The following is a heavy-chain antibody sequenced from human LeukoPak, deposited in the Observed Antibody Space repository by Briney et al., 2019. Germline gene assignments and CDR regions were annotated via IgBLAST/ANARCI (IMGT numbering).Heavy chain of an antibody. CDR1: GGTFSSYA. D-gene: IGHD3-10*01. CDR2: IIPIFGTA. J-gene: IGHJ4*02. CDR3: ARYGSGSYQDY. Sequence: SVKVSCKASGGTFSSYAISWVRQAPGQRLEWLGGIIPIFGTAKNAQKFQGRVTITTDESTNTAYMELSSRRSENTAEYYCARYGSGSYQDYWGQGTLVTVSS. V-gene: IGHV1-69*05.